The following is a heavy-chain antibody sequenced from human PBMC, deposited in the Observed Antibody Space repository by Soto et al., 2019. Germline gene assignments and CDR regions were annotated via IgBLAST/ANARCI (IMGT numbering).Heavy chain of an antibody. CDR2: FDPEDGET. Sequence: ASVKVSCKVSGYTLTELSMHWVRQAPGKGLEWMGGFDPEDGETIYAQKFQGRVTMTEDTSTDTAYMELSSLRSEDTAVYYCAAGGGSGYSYGNDCDGMDVWGQGTTGSVSS. V-gene: IGHV1-24*01. CDR3: AAGGGSGYSYGNDCDGMDV. J-gene: IGHJ6*01. D-gene: IGHD5-18*01. CDR1: GYTLTELS.